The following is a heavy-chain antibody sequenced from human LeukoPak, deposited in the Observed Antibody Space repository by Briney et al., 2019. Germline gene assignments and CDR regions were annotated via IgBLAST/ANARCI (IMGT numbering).Heavy chain of an antibody. CDR1: GFTFSSSG. CDR3: AREGSFWSGTLYYYYYYMDV. CDR2: IWCGGSNT. Sequence: GGSLRLSCAASGFTFSSSGIDWVRQARGKGLELVAVIWCGGSNTNSASSVKGRFTISRDNSKNTLYLQMNSLRAEDTAVYYCAREGSFWSGTLYYYYYYMDVWGKGTTVTVSS. D-gene: IGHD3-3*01. V-gene: IGHV3-33*01. J-gene: IGHJ6*03.